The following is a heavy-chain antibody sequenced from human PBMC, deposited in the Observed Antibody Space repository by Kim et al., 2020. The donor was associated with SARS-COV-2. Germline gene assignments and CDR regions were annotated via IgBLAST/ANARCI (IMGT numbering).Heavy chain of an antibody. CDR2: ISYGSSTI. CDR3: ARGAYYNILTGYSPDVFDT. V-gene: IGHV3-48*02. J-gene: IGHJ3*02. D-gene: IGHD3-9*01. Sequence: GESLRLSCAASGFTFSSYNMNWVRQAPGKGLEWLSYISYGSSTIYYADSVKGRFTISRDNAKNSVFLQMNSLRDEDTAVYFCARGAYYNILTGYSPDVFDTWGQGTMVTVSS. CDR1: GFTFSSYN.